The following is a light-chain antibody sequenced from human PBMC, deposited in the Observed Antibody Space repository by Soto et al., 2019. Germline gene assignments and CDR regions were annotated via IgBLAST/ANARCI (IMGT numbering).Light chain of an antibody. CDR2: DVS. CDR3: SSYTSTSTVV. J-gene: IGLJ2*01. V-gene: IGLV2-14*01. Sequence: QSALTQPASVSGSPGQSITISCTGTNSDVGGYNFVFWYRQHPGKAPQLMIYDVSNRPSGISNRFSASKSGNTAFLTISGLQADDEADYYCSSYTSTSTVVFGGGTKLTVL. CDR1: NSDVGGYNF.